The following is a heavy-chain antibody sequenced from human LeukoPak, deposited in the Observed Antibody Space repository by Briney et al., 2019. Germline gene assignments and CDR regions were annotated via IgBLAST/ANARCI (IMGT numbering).Heavy chain of an antibody. D-gene: IGHD3-3*01. V-gene: IGHV4-4*07. Sequence: SETLSLTCTVSGGSISSYYWSWIRQPAGKGLEWIGRIYTSGSTNYNPSLKSRVTMSVDTSKNQFSLKLSSVTAAETAVFSCARNTPYYDFWGGYYYYSMDVWGKGPPLTASS. CDR3: ARNTPYYDFWGGYYYYSMDV. CDR1: GGSISSYY. CDR2: IYTSGST. J-gene: IGHJ6*03.